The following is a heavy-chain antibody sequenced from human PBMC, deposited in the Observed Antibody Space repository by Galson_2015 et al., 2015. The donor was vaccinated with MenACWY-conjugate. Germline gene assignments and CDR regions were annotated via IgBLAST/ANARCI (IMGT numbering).Heavy chain of an antibody. CDR3: ARGYRLVILRLLNYFDY. J-gene: IGHJ4*02. V-gene: IGHV1-18*01. Sequence: SVKVSCKASGYTFTSYGISWVRQAPGQGLEWMGWISAYNGNTNYAQKLQGRVTMTTDTSMRIAYMELRSLRSDDTAVYYCARGYRLVILRLLNYFDYWGQGTLVTVSS. CDR2: ISAYNGNT. CDR1: GYTFTSYG. D-gene: IGHD3-9*01.